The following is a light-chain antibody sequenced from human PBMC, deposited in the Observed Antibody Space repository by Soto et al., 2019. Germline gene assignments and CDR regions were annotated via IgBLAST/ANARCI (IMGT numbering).Light chain of an antibody. Sequence: QSALTQPASVSGSPGQSITISCTGTSSDVGSYNLVSWYQHHPGKAPKLMICEGSKRPSGVSNRFSGSKSGNTASLTISGIQAEDEADYYCCSYASSSTRVFGGGTKLTVL. V-gene: IGLV2-23*01. CDR1: SSDVGSYNL. J-gene: IGLJ3*02. CDR2: EGS. CDR3: CSYASSSTRV.